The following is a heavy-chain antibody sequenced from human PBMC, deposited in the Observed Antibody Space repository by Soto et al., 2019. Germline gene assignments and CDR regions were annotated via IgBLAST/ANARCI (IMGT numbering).Heavy chain of an antibody. D-gene: IGHD6-13*01. CDR3: AKEGIAAASDY. CDR1: GFTFSSYG. Sequence: GGSLRLSCAASGFTFSSYGMHWVRQAPGKGLEWVAVISYDGSNKYYADSVKGRFTISRDNSKNTLYLQMNSLRAEDTAVYYCAKEGIAAASDYWGQGTLVTVSS. CDR2: ISYDGSNK. J-gene: IGHJ4*02. V-gene: IGHV3-30*18.